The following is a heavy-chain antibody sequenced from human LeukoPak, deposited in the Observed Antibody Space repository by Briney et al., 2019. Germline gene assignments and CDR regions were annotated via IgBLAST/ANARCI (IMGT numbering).Heavy chain of an antibody. CDR2: IDPNSGGT. CDR1: GYTFTGYY. V-gene: IGHV1-2*02. CDR3: ARLGLAYYYYMDV. J-gene: IGHJ6*03. D-gene: IGHD3-10*01. Sequence: ASVKVSCKASGYTFTGYYMHWVRQAPGQGLEWMGWIDPNSGGTNYAQKFQGRVTMTRDTSISTAYMELSRLRSDDTAVYYCARLGLAYYYYMDVWGKGTTVTVSS.